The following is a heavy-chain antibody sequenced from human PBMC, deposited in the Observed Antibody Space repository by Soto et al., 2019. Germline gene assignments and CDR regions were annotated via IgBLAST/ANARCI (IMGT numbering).Heavy chain of an antibody. Sequence: QVQLVQSGAEVKKPGSSVKVSCRASGGHFDRFALSWLRQVHGQGLEWMGGIIPFLSATTYAHKFQGRVTITADESANTLYLELRSLTSDDTAVYYCARGEDDYGDFGSMDVWGQGTSVTVSS. CDR3: ARGEDDYGDFGSMDV. J-gene: IGHJ6*02. D-gene: IGHD4-17*01. V-gene: IGHV1-69*01. CDR2: IIPFLSAT. CDR1: GGHFDRFA.